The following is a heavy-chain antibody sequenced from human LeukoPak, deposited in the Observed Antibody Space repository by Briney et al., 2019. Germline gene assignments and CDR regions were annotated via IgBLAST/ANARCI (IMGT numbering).Heavy chain of an antibody. CDR3: AKEHIVVVTAILIDY. D-gene: IGHD2-21*02. CDR1: GFTFSSYG. V-gene: IGHV3-30*18. J-gene: IGHJ4*02. Sequence: PGGSLRLSCAASGFTFSSYGMHWVRQAPGKGLEWVAVISYDGSNKYYADSVKGRFTISRDNSKNTLYLQMNSLRAEDTAVYYCAKEHIVVVTAILIDYWGQGTLVTVSS. CDR2: ISYDGSNK.